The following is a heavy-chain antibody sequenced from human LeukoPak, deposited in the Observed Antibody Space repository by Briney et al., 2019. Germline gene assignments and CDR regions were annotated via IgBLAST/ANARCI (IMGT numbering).Heavy chain of an antibody. CDR1: GFTFSSYW. D-gene: IGHD5-12*01. CDR2: IKQDGSEK. V-gene: IGHV3-7*03. Sequence: GGSLRLSCAASGFTFSSYWMTWVRQAPGKGLEWVASIKQDGSEKYYVDSVKGRLTISRDNAKSSLYLQMNSLRAEDTAVYYCARTQWLRFNFDYWGQGTLVTVSS. CDR3: ARTQWLRFNFDY. J-gene: IGHJ4*02.